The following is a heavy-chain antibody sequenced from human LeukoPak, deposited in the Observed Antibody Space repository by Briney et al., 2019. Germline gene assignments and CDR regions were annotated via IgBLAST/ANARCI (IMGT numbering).Heavy chain of an antibody. CDR3: ARSRSGYSYDHAAFEI. J-gene: IGHJ3*02. CDR2: IDYRGST. V-gene: IGHV4-59*01. CDR1: GGSISTYY. D-gene: IGHD5-18*01. Sequence: SETLSLTCTVSGGSISTYYWSWIRQPPGKGLEWIAYIDYRGSTTYNPSLRSRVTISVDTSRNQFSLKLSSVTAADTAVYYCARSRSGYSYDHAAFEIWGQGTVVTVFS.